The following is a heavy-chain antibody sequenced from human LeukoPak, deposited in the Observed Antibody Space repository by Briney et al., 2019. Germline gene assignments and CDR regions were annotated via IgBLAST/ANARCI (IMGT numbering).Heavy chain of an antibody. CDR3: ARFIAAPYYFDY. V-gene: IGHV3-30*04. D-gene: IGHD6-13*01. CDR1: GFTFSSYA. Sequence: GRSLRLSCAASGFTFSSYAMHWVRQAPGKGLEWVAVISYDGSNKYYADSVKGRFTISRDNAKNSLYLQMNSLRAEDTAVYYCARFIAAPYYFDYWGRGTLVTVSS. CDR2: ISYDGSNK. J-gene: IGHJ4*02.